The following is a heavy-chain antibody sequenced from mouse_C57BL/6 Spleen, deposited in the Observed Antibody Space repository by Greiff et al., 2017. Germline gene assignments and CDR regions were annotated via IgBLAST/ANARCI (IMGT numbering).Heavy chain of an antibody. CDR2: IDPSDSYT. CDR3: ARRAYSNYEGYYYAMDY. D-gene: IGHD2-5*01. J-gene: IGHJ4*01. Sequence: QVQLKQPGAELVMPGASVKLSCKASGYTFTSYWMHWVKQRPGQGLEWIGEIDPSDSYTNYNQKFKGKSTLTVDKSSSTAYMQLSSLTSEDSAVYYCARRAYSNYEGYYYAMDYWGQGTSVTVSS. V-gene: IGHV1-69*01. CDR1: GYTFTSYW.